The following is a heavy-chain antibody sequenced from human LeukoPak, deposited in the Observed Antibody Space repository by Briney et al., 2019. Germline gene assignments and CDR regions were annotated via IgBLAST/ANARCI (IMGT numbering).Heavy chain of an antibody. CDR1: GVSIISTTYY. J-gene: IGHJ6*03. CDR3: AGHRGCYYFYMDV. CDR2: IYYSGST. D-gene: IGHD2-15*01. Sequence: SETLSLTCTVSGVSIISTTYYWGWIRQPPGKGLELIGSIYYSGSTYYNPSLKSLATISVDTTKYQFSLKLRSEAAADTDLSYCAGHRGCYYFYMDVWGKGTTVTVSS. V-gene: IGHV4-39*07.